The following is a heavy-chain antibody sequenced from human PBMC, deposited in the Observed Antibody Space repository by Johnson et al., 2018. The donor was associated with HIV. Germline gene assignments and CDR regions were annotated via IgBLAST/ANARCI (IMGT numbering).Heavy chain of an antibody. D-gene: IGHD2-15*01. CDR1: GFTFSTYW. V-gene: IGHV3-7*01. CDR2: IKEDGSEN. Sequence: VQLVESGGGLVQPGGSLRLSCAASGFTFSTYWMSWVRQAPGKGLEWVANIKEDGSENYYVDSVKGRFTISRDNAKNSLYLQMNSLRAEDTAVYYCATDIVVVLAVTGTGAAFDIWGQGTMVTVSS. CDR3: ATDIVVVLAVTGTGAAFDI. J-gene: IGHJ3*02.